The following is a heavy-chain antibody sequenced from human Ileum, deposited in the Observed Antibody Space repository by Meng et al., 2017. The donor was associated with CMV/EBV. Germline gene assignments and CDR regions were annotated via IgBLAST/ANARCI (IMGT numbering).Heavy chain of an antibody. CDR3: TCFMAAMGIPQ. J-gene: IGHJ4*02. Sequence: VQLLESGGGLVQPGGSLRLSCAASKFTLSNYYVHWVPQDPGEGLVWVSRVNPDGSITNYEDSVKGRFTISRDNAKNKVYLQMNSLRAEDTAVYYCTCFMAAMGIPQWGQGTLVTVSS. D-gene: IGHD5-18*01. V-gene: IGHV3-74*01. CDR1: KFTLSNYY. CDR2: VNPDGSIT.